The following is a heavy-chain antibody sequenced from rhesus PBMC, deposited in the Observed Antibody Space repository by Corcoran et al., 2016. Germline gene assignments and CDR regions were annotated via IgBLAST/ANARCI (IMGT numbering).Heavy chain of an antibody. D-gene: IGHD3-34*01. V-gene: IGHV2-174*01. Sequence: QVTLKESGPALVKPTQTLTLTCTFSGFSLTTSGMGVDWIRQPPGKALEWLALIYWDDDKRYSTSLKSRLTISKDTSKTQVVLTMTNMDPVDTATYYCARGVWGSSYFDYWGQGVLVTVSS. J-gene: IGHJ4*01. CDR1: GFSLTTSGMG. CDR2: IYWDDDK. CDR3: ARGVWGSSYFDY.